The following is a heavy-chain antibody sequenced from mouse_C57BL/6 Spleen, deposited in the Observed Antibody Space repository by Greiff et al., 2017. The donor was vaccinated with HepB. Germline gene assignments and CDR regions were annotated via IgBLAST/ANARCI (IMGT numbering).Heavy chain of an antibody. CDR1: GYTFTSYW. Sequence: VQLQQPGAELVKPGASVKLSCKASGYTFTSYWMHWVKQRPGQGLEWIGMIHPNSGSTNYNEKFKSKATLTVDKSSSTAYMQLSSLTSEDSAVYYCASLNWDEDAMDYWGQGTSVTVSS. D-gene: IGHD4-1*02. CDR2: IHPNSGST. J-gene: IGHJ4*01. V-gene: IGHV1-64*01. CDR3: ASLNWDEDAMDY.